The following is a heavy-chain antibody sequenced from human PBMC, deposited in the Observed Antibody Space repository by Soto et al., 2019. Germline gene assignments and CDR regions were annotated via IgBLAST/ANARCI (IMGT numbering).Heavy chain of an antibody. Sequence: PSETLSLTCTVSGGSISSYYWSWIRQPPGKGLEWIGSIYFCGTTNYNPSLKSRVTISVDRSKNGFSLKMRSVTAADTAVYYCARGDGYKYLWGQGTLVTVSS. J-gene: IGHJ1*01. V-gene: IGHV4-59*01. CDR2: IYFCGTT. D-gene: IGHD5-12*01. CDR1: GGSISSYY. CDR3: ARGDGYKYL.